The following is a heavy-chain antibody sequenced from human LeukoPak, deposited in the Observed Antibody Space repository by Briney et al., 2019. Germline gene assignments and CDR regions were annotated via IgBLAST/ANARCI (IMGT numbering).Heavy chain of an antibody. Sequence: PGGSLRLSCAPSGFTFSSYGMSWVRQSPGKGLGCVSPMSDSGDITYYADSVKGRFTISRDNSKNTLYLKMSSLRADDTAVYYCAKSDGAAVAVYFDYWGQGTLIIVSS. V-gene: IGHV3-23*01. CDR1: GFTFSSYG. CDR2: MSDSGDIT. CDR3: AKSDGAAVAVYFDY. D-gene: IGHD6-19*01. J-gene: IGHJ4*02.